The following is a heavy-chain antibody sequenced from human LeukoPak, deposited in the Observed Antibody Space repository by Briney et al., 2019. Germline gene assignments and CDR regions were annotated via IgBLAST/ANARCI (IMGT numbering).Heavy chain of an antibody. D-gene: IGHD6-19*01. Sequence: SETLSLTCSISGGSVSDSNWWGWIRQPPGKVLEWIGEIYHNGNTGYNPSLKSRVTISVDKSKSQFSLSLTSVTAADTAVYYCARLKSGWYLSYYYIDVWGKGTTVTVSS. J-gene: IGHJ6*03. CDR2: IYHNGNT. CDR1: GGSVSDSNW. V-gene: IGHV4-4*02. CDR3: ARLKSGWYLSYYYIDV.